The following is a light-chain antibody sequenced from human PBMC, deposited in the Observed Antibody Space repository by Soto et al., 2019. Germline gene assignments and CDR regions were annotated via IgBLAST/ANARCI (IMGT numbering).Light chain of an antibody. CDR3: QQYGASPFT. CDR2: GAS. Sequence: EIGLTQSPGTLSLSQGEAPPSPARPVRGVSVNSFAWYYQKLGQPPRLLIYGASTRATGIPDRFSGSGSGTDFVLSINRLEVEDSGMYYCQQYGASPFTFGPGTRVDIK. CDR1: RGVSVNS. J-gene: IGKJ3*01. V-gene: IGKV3-20*01.